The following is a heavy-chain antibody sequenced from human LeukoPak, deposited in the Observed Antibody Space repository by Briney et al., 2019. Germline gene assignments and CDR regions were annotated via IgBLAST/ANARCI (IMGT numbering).Heavy chain of an antibody. D-gene: IGHD3-9*01. J-gene: IGHJ5*02. CDR1: GGSISSYY. Sequence: SETLSLTCTVSGGSISSYYWSWIRQPPGKGLEWIGYIYYSGSTNYNPSLKSRVTISVHTSKNQFSPKLSSVTAADTAVYYCARLTGYSSESWFDPWGQGTLVTVSS. CDR2: IYYSGST. CDR3: ARLTGYSSESWFDP. V-gene: IGHV4-59*01.